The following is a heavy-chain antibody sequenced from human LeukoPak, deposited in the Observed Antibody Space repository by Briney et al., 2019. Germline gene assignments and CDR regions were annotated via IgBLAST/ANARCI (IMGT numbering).Heavy chain of an antibody. J-gene: IGHJ4*02. V-gene: IGHV1-2*02. Sequence: ASVKVSCKASGYTFTGYYMHWVRQAPGQGLERMGWINPNSGGTNYAQKFQGRVTITKETTLSTPYMELSRLRSDDTAVYYCARDGGTYSYDSSGYYYNYWGQGTLVTVSS. CDR2: INPNSGGT. D-gene: IGHD3-22*01. CDR3: ARDGGTYSYDSSGYYYNY. CDR1: GYTFTGYY.